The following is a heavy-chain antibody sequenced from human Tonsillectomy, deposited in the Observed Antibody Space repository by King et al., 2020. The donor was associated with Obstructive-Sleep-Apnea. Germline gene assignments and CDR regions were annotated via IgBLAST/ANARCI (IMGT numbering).Heavy chain of an antibody. Sequence: QLQESGPGLVKPSETLSLTCTVSGGSISSYYWSWIRQPPGKGLEWIGYIYYSGSTNYNPSLKSRVTISVDTSKNQFSLKLSSVTAADTAVYYCASRNYDILTGHGDWFDPWGQGTLVTVSS. CDR1: GGSISSYY. CDR2: IYYSGST. V-gene: IGHV4-59*01. CDR3: ASRNYDILTGHGDWFDP. J-gene: IGHJ5*02. D-gene: IGHD3-9*01.